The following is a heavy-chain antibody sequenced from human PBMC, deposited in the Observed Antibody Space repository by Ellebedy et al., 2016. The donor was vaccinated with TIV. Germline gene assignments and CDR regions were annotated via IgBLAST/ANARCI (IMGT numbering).Heavy chain of an antibody. V-gene: IGHV3-23*01. D-gene: IGHD3-9*01. CDR1: GFTFSTYA. Sequence: GESLKISCSASGFTFSTYAMAWVRQAPGKAMEWVSAFVGSGTTTYYTDSVRDRFTVSRDNSKNTLYLQLNSVRADDSAVYYCAKYVTGWKVDYWGVGTLVTVSS. J-gene: IGHJ4*02. CDR3: AKYVTGWKVDY. CDR2: FVGSGTTT.